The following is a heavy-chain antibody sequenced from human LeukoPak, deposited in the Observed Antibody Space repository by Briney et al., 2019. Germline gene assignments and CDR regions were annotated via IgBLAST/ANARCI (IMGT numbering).Heavy chain of an antibody. V-gene: IGHV3-30*03. CDR2: ISYDGSNK. CDR3: ARSGDHFDY. D-gene: IGHD4-17*01. CDR1: GLTFSSYG. J-gene: IGHJ4*01. Sequence: GGPLRLSCAPSGLTFSSYGMHWVRQAPGRGLEWVAVISYDGSNKHYADSVKGRFTISRDNSKNTLYLQMNSLRAEDTAVYYCARSGDHFDYWGQGTLVTVSS.